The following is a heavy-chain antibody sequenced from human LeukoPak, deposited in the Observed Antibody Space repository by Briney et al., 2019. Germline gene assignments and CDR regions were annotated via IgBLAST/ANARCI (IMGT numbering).Heavy chain of an antibody. J-gene: IGHJ6*04. V-gene: IGHV3-13*05. CDR2: IGTAGDP. Sequence: GGSLRLSCAASGFTFSSYDMHWVRQAPGKGLEWVSAIGTAGDPYYPGSVKGRFTISRENAKNSLYLQMNSLRAGDTAVYYCARGASREGRYYYYGMDVWGKGTTVTVSS. CDR1: GFTFSSYD. CDR3: ARGASREGRYYYYGMDV. D-gene: IGHD1-26*01.